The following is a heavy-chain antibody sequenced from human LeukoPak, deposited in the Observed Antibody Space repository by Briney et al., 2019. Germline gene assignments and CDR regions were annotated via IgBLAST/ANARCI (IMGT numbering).Heavy chain of an antibody. D-gene: IGHD6-19*01. CDR1: GFTFSSYA. CDR3: VKGGLSSGWIFDY. CDR2: ISSNGGST. Sequence: GGSLRLSCSASGFTFSSYAMHWVRQAPGKGLEYVSAISSNGGSTYYADSVKGRFTISRDNSKNTLYLQMSSLRAEDTAVYYCVKGGLSSGWIFDYWGQGTLVTVSS. V-gene: IGHV3-64D*06. J-gene: IGHJ4*02.